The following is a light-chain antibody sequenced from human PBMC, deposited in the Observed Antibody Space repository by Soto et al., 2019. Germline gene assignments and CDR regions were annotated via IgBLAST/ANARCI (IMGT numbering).Light chain of an antibody. CDR2: GNG. J-gene: IGLJ1*01. Sequence: QSALTQPPSVSGAPGQRVTISCTGSSSNIGAGHDVHWYQQLPGTAPKLLIYGNGNRPSGVPDRFSGSKSGTSASLAITGLQAEDEGDYYCYSYAGRNTYVFGTGTKLTVL. CDR3: YSYAGRNTYV. CDR1: SSNIGAGHD. V-gene: IGLV1-40*01.